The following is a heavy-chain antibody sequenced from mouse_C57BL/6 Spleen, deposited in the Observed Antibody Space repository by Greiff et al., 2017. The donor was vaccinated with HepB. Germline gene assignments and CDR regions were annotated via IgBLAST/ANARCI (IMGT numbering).Heavy chain of an antibody. CDR1: GYTFTSYW. CDR2: IYPGSGST. CDR3: ARSMVYGNYLYAMDY. Sequence: VQLQQSGAELVKPGASVKMSCKASGYTFTSYWLTRVKQRPGQGLEWIGDIYPGSGSTNYNEKFKSKATLTVDTSSSTAYMQLSSLTSEDPAVYYCARSMVYGNYLYAMDYWGQGTSVTVSS. V-gene: IGHV1-55*01. D-gene: IGHD2-1*01. J-gene: IGHJ4*01.